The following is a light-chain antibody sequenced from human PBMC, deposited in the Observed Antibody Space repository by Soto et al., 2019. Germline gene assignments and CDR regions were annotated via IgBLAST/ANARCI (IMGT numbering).Light chain of an antibody. Sequence: EIVLTQSPGTLSLSPGERATLSCXAXXXXXXXXLAWYQQKPGQAPRLLIYGASSRAXGIPDRFSGSGSGXXXXXTXXXLXPEDFXXXXXXXXGSSPLTFGGGTKVEIK. J-gene: IGKJ4*01. CDR1: XXXXXXX. V-gene: IGKV3-20*01. CDR3: XXXGSSPLT. CDR2: GAS.